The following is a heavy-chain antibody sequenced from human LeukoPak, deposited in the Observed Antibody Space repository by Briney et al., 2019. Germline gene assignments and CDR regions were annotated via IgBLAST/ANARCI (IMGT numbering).Heavy chain of an antibody. CDR3: ASVTGTTWSAFDI. J-gene: IGHJ3*02. CDR2: ISAYNGNT. CDR1: GYTFTSYG. D-gene: IGHD1-7*01. Sequence: ASVTVSFKASGYTFTSYGISWVRQAPGQGLEWMGWISAYNGNTNYAQKLQGRVTMTTDTSTSTAYMELRSLRSDDTAVYYCASVTGTTWSAFDIWGQGTMVTVSS. V-gene: IGHV1-18*01.